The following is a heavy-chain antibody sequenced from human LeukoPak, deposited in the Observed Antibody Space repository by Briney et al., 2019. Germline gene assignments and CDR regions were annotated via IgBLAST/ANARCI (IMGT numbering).Heavy chain of an antibody. D-gene: IGHD3-22*01. CDR3: AKAIDNRGYYFERGADF. Sequence: PGGSLRLSCAASEFTYGMNWVRQAPGKGLEWVSSISGNGAHPYYADSVRGRFTISRDFSRNAVYLQMSSLRVEDTAEYFCAKAIDNRGYYFERGADFWGQGTMVTVSS. CDR1: EFTYG. CDR2: ISGNGAHP. V-gene: IGHV3-23*01. J-gene: IGHJ4*02.